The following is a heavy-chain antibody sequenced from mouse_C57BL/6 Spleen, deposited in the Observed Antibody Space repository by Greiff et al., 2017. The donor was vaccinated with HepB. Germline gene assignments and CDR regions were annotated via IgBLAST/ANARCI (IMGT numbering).Heavy chain of an antibody. J-gene: IGHJ4*01. CDR1: GYTFTSYW. D-gene: IGHD2-4*01. CDR3: ARGLYDYDPYYAMDY. Sequence: VQLQQSGAELVKPGASVKMSCKASGYTFTSYWITWVKQRPGQGLEWIGDIYPGSGSTNYNEKFKSKATLTVDTSSSTAYMQLSSLTSEDSAVYYCARGLYDYDPYYAMDYWGQGTSVTVSS. V-gene: IGHV1-55*01. CDR2: IYPGSGST.